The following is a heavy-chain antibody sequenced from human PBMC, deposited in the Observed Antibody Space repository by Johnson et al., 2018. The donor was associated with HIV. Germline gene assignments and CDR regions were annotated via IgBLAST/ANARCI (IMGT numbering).Heavy chain of an antibody. CDR2: IWSDGRNN. J-gene: IGHJ3*02. V-gene: IGHV3-33*06. CDR1: GFTFSSYG. Sequence: QVQLVESGGGVVQPGRSLRLSCAASGFTFSSYGMHCVRQAPRKGLEWVAVIWSDGRNNSYADSVKGRFTISRDNSKSTLFLQMSILRGEDTGVYYCAKSLGQQLVVVDAFDIWGQGTMVTVSS. CDR3: AKSLGQQLVVVDAFDI. D-gene: IGHD6-13*01.